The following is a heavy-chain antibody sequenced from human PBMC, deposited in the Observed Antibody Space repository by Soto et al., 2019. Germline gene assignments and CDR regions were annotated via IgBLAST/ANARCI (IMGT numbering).Heavy chain of an antibody. CDR2: IYYSGST. CDR1: GGFISSDY. D-gene: IGHD3-22*01. V-gene: IGHV4-59*01. Sequence: SETLSLTCTVSGGFISSDYWSWIRQPPGKGLEWIGYIYYSGSTNYNPSLKSRVTISVDTSKNQFSLKLSSVTAADTAVYYCARDSSGNNYYDSSGYYLSWFAPWGQGTLVSVSS. CDR3: ARDSSGNNYYDSSGYYLSWFAP. J-gene: IGHJ5*02.